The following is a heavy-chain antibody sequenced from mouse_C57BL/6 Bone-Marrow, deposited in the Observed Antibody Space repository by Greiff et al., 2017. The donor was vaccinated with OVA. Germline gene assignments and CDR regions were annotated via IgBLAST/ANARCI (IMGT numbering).Heavy chain of an antibody. CDR1: GYTFTSYW. V-gene: IGHV1-50*01. CDR2: IDPSDSYT. J-gene: IGHJ2*01. D-gene: IGHD1-1*01. Sequence: QVQLQQPGAELVKPGASVKLSCKASGYTFTSYWMQWVKQRPGQGLEWIGEIDPSDSYTNCNQKFKGKATLTVDTSSSTAYMQLSSLTSEDSAVYYCYYGSSYYWGQGTTLTVSS. CDR3: YYGSSYY.